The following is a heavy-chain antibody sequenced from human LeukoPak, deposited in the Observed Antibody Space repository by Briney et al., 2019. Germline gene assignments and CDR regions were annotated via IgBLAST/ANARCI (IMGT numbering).Heavy chain of an antibody. CDR1: GYTFTGYY. D-gene: IGHD3-22*01. CDR2: INPNSGGT. CDR3: ARDRVTMIVVGKDNWFDP. V-gene: IGHV1-2*02. J-gene: IGHJ5*02. Sequence: GASVKVSCKASGYTFTGYYMHWVRQAPGQGLEWMGWINPNSGGTNYAQKFQGRVTMTRGTSISTAYMELSRLRSDDTAVYYCARDRVTMIVVGKDNWFDPWGQGTLVTVSS.